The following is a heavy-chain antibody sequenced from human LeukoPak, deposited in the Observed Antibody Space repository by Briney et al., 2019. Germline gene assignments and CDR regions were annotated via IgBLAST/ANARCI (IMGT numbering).Heavy chain of an antibody. CDR2: IFYSGTT. CDR1: GGSIRTYY. V-gene: IGHV4-59*01. D-gene: IGHD3-22*01. Sequence: SETLSLTCTVSGGSIRTYYWSWIRQPPGKGLEWIGYIFYSGTTNYNPSLKSRVTISVDTSKNQFSLKLTSVTAADTAVYYCARDWTSGFLSLDYWGQGTLVTVSS. CDR3: ARDWTSGFLSLDY. J-gene: IGHJ4*02.